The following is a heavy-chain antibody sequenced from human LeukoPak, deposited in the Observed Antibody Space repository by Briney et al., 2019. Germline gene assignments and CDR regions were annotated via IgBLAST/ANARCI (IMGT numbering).Heavy chain of an antibody. D-gene: IGHD6-19*01. J-gene: IGHJ5*02. CDR3: AKYGQQWAHPDNWFDP. CDR2: ISGSGGST. CDR1: GFTFSSYA. Sequence: GGSLRLSCAASGFTFSSYAMSWVRQAPGKGLEWVSGISGSGGSTYYADSAKGRFTISRDNSKNTLYLQMNSLRAEDTAVYYCAKYGQQWAHPDNWFDPWGQGTLVTVSS. V-gene: IGHV3-23*01.